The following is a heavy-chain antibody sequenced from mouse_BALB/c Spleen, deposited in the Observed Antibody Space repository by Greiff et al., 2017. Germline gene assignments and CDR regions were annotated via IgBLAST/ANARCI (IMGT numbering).Heavy chain of an antibody. CDR3: ARRTYDGYYQFAY. CDR1: GYSITSDYA. D-gene: IGHD2-3*01. CDR2: ISYSGST. V-gene: IGHV3-2*02. Sequence: EVQRVESGPGLVKPSQSLSLTCTVTGYSITSDYAWNWIRQFPGNKLEWMGYISYSGSTSYNPSLKSRISITRDTSKNQFFLQLNSVTTEDTATYYCARRTYDGYYQFAYWGQGTLVTVSA. J-gene: IGHJ3*01.